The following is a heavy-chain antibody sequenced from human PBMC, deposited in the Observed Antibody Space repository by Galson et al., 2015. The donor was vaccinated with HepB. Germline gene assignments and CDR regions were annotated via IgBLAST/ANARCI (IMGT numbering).Heavy chain of an antibody. V-gene: IGHV3-21*01. J-gene: IGHJ4*02. CDR3: ARDFGLYNYEHPFDY. CDR2: ISSSSSYI. CDR1: GFTFSNYH. D-gene: IGHD3/OR15-3a*01. Sequence: SLRLSCAASGFTFSNYHMSWVRQAPGKGLEWVSYISSSSSYIYHADSVRGRFTVSRDNPKNSLYLQMNSLRVEDTAVYYCARDFGLYNYEHPFDYWGQGTLVTVSS.